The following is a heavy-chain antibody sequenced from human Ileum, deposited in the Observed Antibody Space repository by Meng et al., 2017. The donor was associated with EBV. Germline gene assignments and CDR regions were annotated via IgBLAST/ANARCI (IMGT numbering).Heavy chain of an antibody. CDR1: GSTFSVYG. D-gene: IGHD3-10*01. J-gene: IGHJ4*02. V-gene: IGHV1-69*06. Sequence: GRLVQSGPEAKNHVSAVKVSCKSSGSTFSVYGLTWVRQAPGQGLEWMGGIIPALGTPKYARKFQDRLTITADKSTSTGYMELHSLTSNDTAVYFCARGTGADYWGQGTLVTVSS. CDR2: IIPALGTP. CDR3: ARGTGADY.